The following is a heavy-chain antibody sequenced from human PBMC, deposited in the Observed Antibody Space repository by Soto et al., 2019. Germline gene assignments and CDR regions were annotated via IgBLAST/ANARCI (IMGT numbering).Heavy chain of an antibody. CDR1: GVTFSSYS. J-gene: IGHJ3*02. Sequence: GGSLRLSCAASGVTFSSYSMNWVRQAPGKGLEWVSSISSSSSYIYYADSVKGRFTISRDNAKNSLYLQMNSLRAEDTAVYYCARGLRENYDILTGYSPNDAFDIWGQGTMVTVSS. D-gene: IGHD3-9*01. CDR3: ARGLRENYDILTGYSPNDAFDI. CDR2: ISSSSSYI. V-gene: IGHV3-21*01.